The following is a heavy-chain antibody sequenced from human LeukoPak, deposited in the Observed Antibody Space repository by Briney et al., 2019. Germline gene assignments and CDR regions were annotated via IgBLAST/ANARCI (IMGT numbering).Heavy chain of an antibody. V-gene: IGHV3-21*06. CDR3: AREVYYFGSGNYYTPYFYY. CDR2: ITSSSSGTSLSV. Sequence: GGSLRLSCAASGFTFSDHNMIWVRHAPGKGLEWVSSITSSSSGTSLSVSYAESLQGRFTISRDDAKNSLFLQMRSLRADDTAVYYCAREVYYFGSGNYYTPYFYYRGQGSRVIVSS. D-gene: IGHD3-10*01. J-gene: IGHJ4*02. CDR1: GFTFSDHN.